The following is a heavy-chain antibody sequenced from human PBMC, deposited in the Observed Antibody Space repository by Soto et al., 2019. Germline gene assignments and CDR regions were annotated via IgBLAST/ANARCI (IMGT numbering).Heavy chain of an antibody. Sequence: GGSLRLSCAASGFTFSSYAMSWVRQAPGKGLEWVSAISGSGGSTYYADSVKGRFTISRDNSKNTLYLQMNSLRAEDTAVYYCAKDRVSGSYYPSPFDYWGQGTLVTVSS. J-gene: IGHJ4*02. CDR1: GFTFSSYA. CDR3: AKDRVSGSYYPSPFDY. D-gene: IGHD3-10*01. V-gene: IGHV3-23*01. CDR2: ISGSGGST.